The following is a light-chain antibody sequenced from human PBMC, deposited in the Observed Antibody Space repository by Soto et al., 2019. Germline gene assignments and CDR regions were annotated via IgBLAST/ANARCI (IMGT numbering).Light chain of an antibody. CDR1: SSNIGTRYD. Sequence: QTVVTQPPSVSGAPGQRVTISCTGSSSNIGTRYDVHWYQHLPGTAPKLLIYGSSNRPSGVPDRFSGSKSGTSASLAITGLQAEDEADYYCQSYDSSLSGGVFGGGTKLTVL. V-gene: IGLV1-40*01. CDR3: QSYDSSLSGGV. CDR2: GSS. J-gene: IGLJ2*01.